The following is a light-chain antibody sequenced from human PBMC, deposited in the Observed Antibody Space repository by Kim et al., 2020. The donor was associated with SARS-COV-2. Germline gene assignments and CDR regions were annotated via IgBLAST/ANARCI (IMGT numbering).Light chain of an antibody. Sequence: EIVLTQFPGTLSLSPGERATLSCRANQSVDSLFLAWYQQRPGQAPRLLIYGASDRATGIPDRFRGSGSGTDFTLTITSLEPEDFAVYYCQQSDSSFRTFGQGTKVDIK. CDR1: QSVDSLF. J-gene: IGKJ1*01. CDR3: QQSDSSFRT. CDR2: GAS. V-gene: IGKV3-20*01.